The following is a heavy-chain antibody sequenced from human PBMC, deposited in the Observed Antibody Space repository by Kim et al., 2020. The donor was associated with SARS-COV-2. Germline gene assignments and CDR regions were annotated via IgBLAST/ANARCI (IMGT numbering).Heavy chain of an antibody. CDR2: TYYRSKWYN. J-gene: IGHJ5*02. CDR1: GDSVSSNSAA. V-gene: IGHV6-1*01. CDR3: ARGLSEGGCSSTSCYSQLHWFDP. Sequence: SQTLSLTCAISGDSVSSNSAAWNWIRQSPSRGLEWLGRTYYRSKWYNDYAVSVKSRITINPDTSKNQFSLQLNSVTPEDTAVYYCARGLSEGGCSSTSCYSQLHWFDPWGQGTLVTVSS. D-gene: IGHD2-2*01.